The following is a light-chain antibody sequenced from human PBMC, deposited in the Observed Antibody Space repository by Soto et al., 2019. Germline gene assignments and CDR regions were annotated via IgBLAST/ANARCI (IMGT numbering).Light chain of an antibody. CDR2: MAY. J-gene: IGKJ1*01. CDR3: MQCTHWPWT. V-gene: IGKV2-30*02. CDR1: QSLVHSDGNTY. Sequence: DVEMTQSPLSLPVSLGQPASISCRSSQSLVHSDGNTYLNWFQQSPGQSPRRLISMAYQRDSGVPDIFSGSGSGADFTLKISRVEAEDVAVYYCMQCTHWPWTLGQGTKVE.